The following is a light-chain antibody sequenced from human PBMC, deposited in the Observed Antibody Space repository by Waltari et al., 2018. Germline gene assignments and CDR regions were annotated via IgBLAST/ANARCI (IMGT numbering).Light chain of an antibody. Sequence: DIVMTQSPDSLAVSLGERATINCKSSQSVLYSSNNNNCFAWYQRDPRKPPKLRIYSSSGRESGVPDRFSGSGSETDFTLTISSLQAEDVAVYYCQQYYSTPPTFGQGTKVEIK. V-gene: IGKV4-1*01. CDR1: QSVLYSSNNNNC. CDR3: QQYYSTPPT. CDR2: SSS. J-gene: IGKJ1*01.